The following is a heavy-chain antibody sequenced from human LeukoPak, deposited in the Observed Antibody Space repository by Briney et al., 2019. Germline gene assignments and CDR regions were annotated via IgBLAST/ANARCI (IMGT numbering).Heavy chain of an antibody. J-gene: IGHJ4*02. V-gene: IGHV3-21*01. CDR3: ATLTGIQLWSKIDY. CDR1: GFTFSSYS. Sequence: PGGSLRLSCAASGFTFSSYSMNWVRQAPGKGLEWVSSISSSSSYIYYADSVKGRLTISRDNAKNSLYLQINSLRAEDTAVYYCATLTGIQLWSKIDYWGQGTLVTVSS. CDR2: ISSSSSYI. D-gene: IGHD5-18*01.